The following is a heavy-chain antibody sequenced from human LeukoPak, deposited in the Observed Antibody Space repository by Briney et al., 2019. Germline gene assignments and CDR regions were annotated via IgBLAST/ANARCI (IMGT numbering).Heavy chain of an antibody. D-gene: IGHD4-17*01. J-gene: IGHJ4*02. Sequence: GGSLRLSCAASGFTFSSYSVNWVRQAPGKGLEWVSYISSSSSTIYYADSVKGRFTISRDNAKNSLYLQMNSLRAEDTAVYYCARDDDYGDYVRWGQGTLVTVSS. CDR1: GFTFSSYS. CDR2: ISSSSSTI. V-gene: IGHV3-48*01. CDR3: ARDDDYGDYVR.